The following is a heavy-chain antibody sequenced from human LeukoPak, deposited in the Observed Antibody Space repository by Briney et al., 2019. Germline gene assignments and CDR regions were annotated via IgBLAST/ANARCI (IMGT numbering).Heavy chain of an antibody. Sequence: EASETLSLTCTVSGGSISSSSYYWGWIRQPPGKGLEWVGSIYYSGSTYYNPSLKSRVTISVDTSKNQFSLKLSSVTAADTAVYYCARIVLVEMATNPLFDYWGQGTLVTVSS. CDR3: ARIVLVEMATNPLFDY. D-gene: IGHD5-24*01. CDR1: GGSISSSSYY. V-gene: IGHV4-39*07. J-gene: IGHJ4*02. CDR2: IYYSGST.